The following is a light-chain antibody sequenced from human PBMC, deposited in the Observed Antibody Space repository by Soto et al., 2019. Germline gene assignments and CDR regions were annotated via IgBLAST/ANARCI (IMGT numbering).Light chain of an antibody. V-gene: IGKV1-39*01. J-gene: IGKJ2*01. CDR1: QAISNY. CDR2: AAS. Sequence: DIQMTQSPSFLSASVGDRVTITCRASQAISNYLNWYQQKPGKAPKLLIFAASNLQSGVPSRFSGSGSGTDFTLTIGSLQPEDFAIYYCQQGYNTPFTFGQGTKVDIK. CDR3: QQGYNTPFT.